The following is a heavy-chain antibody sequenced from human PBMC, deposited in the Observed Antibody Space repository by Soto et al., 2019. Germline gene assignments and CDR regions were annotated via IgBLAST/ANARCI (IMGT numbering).Heavy chain of an antibody. J-gene: IGHJ4*02. CDR1: GYTFSSYF. CDR2: IRAYNGNT. Sequence: QVQLVQSGDEVKKPGASVKVSCKASGYTFSSYFISWVRQDPGQGLEWMGWIRAYNGNTNYAQNPQGRVTMTTDTSTSTAYMELRSLRSDDTAVYYCARDLPPVDYWGQGTLVTVSS. CDR3: ARDLPPVDY. V-gene: IGHV1-18*01.